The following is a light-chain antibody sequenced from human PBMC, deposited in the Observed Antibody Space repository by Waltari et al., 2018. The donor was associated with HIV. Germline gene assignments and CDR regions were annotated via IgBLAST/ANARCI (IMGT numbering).Light chain of an antibody. J-gene: IGKJ1*01. CDR2: WAS. CDR1: QSVFYSSINKNY. CDR3: QQCYGTPWT. Sequence: EIVMTQSPDSLAVSLGERATINCKASQSVFYSSINKNYLAWYQQKPGQPPKLLIYWASTRESGVPDRFSGIWSGTDFTLTISGLQAEDVALYYCQQCYGTPWTFGQGTRVEIK. V-gene: IGKV4-1*01.